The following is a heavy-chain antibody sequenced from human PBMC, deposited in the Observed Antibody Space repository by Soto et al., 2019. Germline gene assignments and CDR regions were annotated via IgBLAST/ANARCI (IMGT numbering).Heavy chain of an antibody. D-gene: IGHD2-2*01. J-gene: IGHJ4*02. CDR1: GFTFSNYW. CDR3: ARCYPIYCIFDF. CDR2: INNDGSDP. V-gene: IGHV3-74*01. Sequence: EVQLVESGGGLFQPEGSLRLSCEASGFTFSNYWMHWVRQAPGKGLVWVSRINNDGSDPIYADSVKGRFTISRDNAKNTVYLQMSSLRAEDTAVYYCARCYPIYCIFDFWCQGSLVTVSS.